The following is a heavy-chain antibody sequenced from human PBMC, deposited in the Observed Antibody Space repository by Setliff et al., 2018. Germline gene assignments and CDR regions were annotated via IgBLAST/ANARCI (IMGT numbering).Heavy chain of an antibody. J-gene: IGHJ6*03. CDR1: GFTFNTYA. V-gene: IGHV3-23*01. D-gene: IGHD7-27*01. Sequence: GGSLRLSCAASGFTFNTYAMSWARQPPGKGLEWVSSISDTALGIYYADSVRGRFTISRDNARNALYLQMNSLRGEDTGVYFCAALDWGENFYNVDVWGKGTTVTVSS. CDR3: AALDWGENFYNVDV. CDR2: ISDTALGI.